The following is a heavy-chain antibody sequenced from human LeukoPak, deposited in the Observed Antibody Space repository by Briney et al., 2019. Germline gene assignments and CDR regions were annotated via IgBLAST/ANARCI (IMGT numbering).Heavy chain of an antibody. CDR2: ISYSGDKT. CDR1: GFTFSSYA. Sequence: PGGSLRLSCAASGFTFSSYAMTWVRQAPGKGLEWVSGISYSGDKTYYADSVKGRFTISRDNSKNTLYLQMNSLRDEDTAVYYCAKEDAGYCSGGTCHYYYYYYGLDVWGQGATVTVSS. J-gene: IGHJ6*02. CDR3: AKEDAGYCSGGTCHYYYYYYGLDV. D-gene: IGHD2-15*01. V-gene: IGHV3-23*01.